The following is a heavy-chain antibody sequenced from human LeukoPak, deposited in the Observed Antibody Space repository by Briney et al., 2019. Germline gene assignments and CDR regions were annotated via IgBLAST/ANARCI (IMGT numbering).Heavy chain of an antibody. CDR2: INTNTGNP. D-gene: IGHD2-2*01. J-gene: IGHJ6*02. V-gene: IGHV7-4-1*02. CDR1: GYTFTSYA. Sequence: ASVKVSCKASGYTFTSYAMNWVRQAPGQGHEWMGWINTNTGNPTYAQGFTGRFVFSLDTSVSTAYLQISSLKAEDTAVYYCARERDVVPAAIPYYYYYYGMDVWGQGTTVTVSS. CDR3: ARERDVVPAAIPYYYYYYGMDV.